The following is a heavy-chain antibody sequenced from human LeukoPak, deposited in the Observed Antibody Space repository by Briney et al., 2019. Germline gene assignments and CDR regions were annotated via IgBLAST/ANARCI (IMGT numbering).Heavy chain of an antibody. Sequence: SETLSLTCTVSGGSISSYYWSWIRQPPGKGLEWIGYIYYSGSTNYNPSLKSRVTISVDTSKNQFSLKLSSVTAADTAVYYCARDYSSGWKLDYWGQGTLVTVSS. CDR1: GGSISSYY. CDR3: ARDYSSGWKLDY. D-gene: IGHD6-19*01. V-gene: IGHV4-59*12. CDR2: IYYSGST. J-gene: IGHJ4*02.